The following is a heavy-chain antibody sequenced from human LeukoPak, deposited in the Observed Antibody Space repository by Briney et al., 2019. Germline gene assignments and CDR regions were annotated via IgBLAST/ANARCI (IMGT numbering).Heavy chain of an antibody. CDR3: ARDLSWELPYYFDY. Sequence: ASVKVSCKASGYTFTGYYMHWVRQAPGQGLEWMGWINPNSGGTNYAQKFQGWVTMTRDTSISTAYMELRSLRSDDTAVYYCARDLSWELPYYFDYWGQGTLVTVSS. CDR1: GYTFTGYY. V-gene: IGHV1-2*04. D-gene: IGHD1-26*01. CDR2: INPNSGGT. J-gene: IGHJ4*02.